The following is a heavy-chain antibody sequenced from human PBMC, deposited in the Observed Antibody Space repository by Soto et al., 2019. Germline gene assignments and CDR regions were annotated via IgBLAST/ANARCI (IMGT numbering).Heavy chain of an antibody. Sequence: SETLSLTCTVSGGSISSGGYYWSWIRQHPGKGLEWIGYIYYSGSTYYNPSLKSRVTISVDMSKNQFSLKLSSVTAADTAVYYCASRQRGYSYGYRYYYYGMDVWGQGTTVTVSS. D-gene: IGHD5-18*01. CDR2: IYYSGST. J-gene: IGHJ6*02. V-gene: IGHV4-31*03. CDR3: ASRQRGYSYGYRYYYYGMDV. CDR1: GGSISSGGYY.